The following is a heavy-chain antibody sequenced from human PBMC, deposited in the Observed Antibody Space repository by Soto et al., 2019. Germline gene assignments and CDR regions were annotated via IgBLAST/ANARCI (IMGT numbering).Heavy chain of an antibody. Sequence: EVQLLESGGGFLQPGESLRLSCAASGFTFSLSAMSWVRQAPGRGLEWVSSISGGGGSTEYADSVKGRFTISRDNSKDPVHLQMNSMRAEDTAVYYCAKGPEYDILTGCDYWGQGALVTVSS. D-gene: IGHD3-9*01. CDR2: ISGGGGST. CDR3: AKGPEYDILTGCDY. V-gene: IGHV3-23*01. CDR1: GFTFSLSA. J-gene: IGHJ4*02.